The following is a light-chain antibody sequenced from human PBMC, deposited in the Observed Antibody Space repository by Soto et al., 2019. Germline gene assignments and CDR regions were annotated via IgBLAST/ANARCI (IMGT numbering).Light chain of an antibody. J-gene: IGKJ4*01. CDR3: QQYGDLPLT. CDR2: GTS. V-gene: IGKV3-15*01. CDR1: QSVGNN. Sequence: EIVLTQSPATMSVSPGERGTLSCRASQSVGNNFSWYQRKPGQAPGLIIFGTSTRATGVPARFSGSGSGTAFTLTISILQSEDLANYYCQQYGDLPLTLGGGDKVQIE.